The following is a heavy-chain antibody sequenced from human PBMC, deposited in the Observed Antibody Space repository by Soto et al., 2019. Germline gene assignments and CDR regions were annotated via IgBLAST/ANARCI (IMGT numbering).Heavy chain of an antibody. CDR1: GGSISSGGYY. J-gene: IGHJ4*02. CDR3: ARGDTAMVENYFDY. D-gene: IGHD5-18*01. V-gene: IGHV4-31*03. Sequence: QVQLQESGPGLVKPSQTLSLTCTVSGGSISSGGYYWSWIRQHPGKGLGWIGYIYCSGSTYYNPSLKSRVTISVDTSKNQFSLKLSSVTAADTAVYYCARGDTAMVENYFDYWGQGTLVTVSS. CDR2: IYCSGST.